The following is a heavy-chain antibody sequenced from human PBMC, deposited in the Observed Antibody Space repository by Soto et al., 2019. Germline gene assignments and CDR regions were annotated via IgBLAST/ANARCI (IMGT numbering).Heavy chain of an antibody. J-gene: IGHJ4*02. CDR3: ARVPLLADYFDS. Sequence: EVRLVESGGGVGRPGGSLRLSCAASGFTFEDQGLSWVRQGPGKGLERVDGINWNGGSTVYAASVKGRFTISRDNAKNSLFLEVNSRRVEDKALYFCARVPLLADYFDSWGQGTLVSVSS. CDR1: GFTFEDQG. V-gene: IGHV3-20*04. CDR2: INWNGGST.